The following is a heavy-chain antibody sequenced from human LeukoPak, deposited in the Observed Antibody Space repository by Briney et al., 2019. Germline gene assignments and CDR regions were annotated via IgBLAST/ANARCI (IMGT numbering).Heavy chain of an antibody. CDR2: FDPEDGET. D-gene: IGHD3-3*01. CDR1: GYTLTELS. V-gene: IGHV1-24*01. Sequence: ASVKVSCKVSGYTLTELSMHWVRQAPGKGLEWMGGFDPEDGETIYVQKFQGRVTMTEDTSTDTAYMELSSLRSEDTAVYYCGTRRHEGEWLLYYYGMDVWGQGTTVTVSS. CDR3: GTRRHEGEWLLYYYGMDV. J-gene: IGHJ6*02.